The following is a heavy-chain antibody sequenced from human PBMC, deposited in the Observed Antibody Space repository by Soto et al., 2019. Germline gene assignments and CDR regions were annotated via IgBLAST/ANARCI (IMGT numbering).Heavy chain of an antibody. CDR3: AREVDTAMVSASGIFDY. V-gene: IGHV1-69*05. J-gene: IGHJ4*02. Sequence: ASVKVSCKASGGTFSSYAISWVRQAPGQGLEWMGGIIPIFGTANYAQKLQGRVTMTTDTSTSTAYMELRSLRSDDTAVYYCAREVDTAMVSASGIFDYWGQGTLVTSPQ. D-gene: IGHD5-18*01. CDR2: IIPIFGTA. CDR1: GGTFSSYA.